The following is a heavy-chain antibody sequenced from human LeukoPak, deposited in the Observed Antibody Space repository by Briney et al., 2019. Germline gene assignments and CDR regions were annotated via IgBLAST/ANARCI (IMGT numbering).Heavy chain of an antibody. CDR1: GFTFSSYG. CDR2: IWYDGSNK. Sequence: PGRSLRLSCAASGFTFSSYGMHWVRQAPGKGLEWVAVIWYDGSNKYYADSVKGRFTISRDNAKSSLYLQMNSLRAEDTAVYYCARDEPDAIAVAGTGFDPWGQGTLVTVSS. J-gene: IGHJ5*02. D-gene: IGHD6-19*01. V-gene: IGHV3-33*01. CDR3: ARDEPDAIAVAGTGFDP.